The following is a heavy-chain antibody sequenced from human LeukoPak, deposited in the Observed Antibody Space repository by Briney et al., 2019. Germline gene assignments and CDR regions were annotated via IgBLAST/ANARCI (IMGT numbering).Heavy chain of an antibody. V-gene: IGHV3-21*03. D-gene: IGHD3-9*01. CDR3: TRDIDDVLTGDDAFDV. CDR2: ISFSSTHI. Sequence: PGGSLRLSCAASGFIFSNYGMSWVRQAPGEGLEWVSSISFSSTHIYYADSIQGRFTISRDNAENSLYLQMNSLRVDDTGLYYCTRDIDDVLTGDDAFDVWGQGTVVTVSS. J-gene: IGHJ3*01. CDR1: GFIFSNYG.